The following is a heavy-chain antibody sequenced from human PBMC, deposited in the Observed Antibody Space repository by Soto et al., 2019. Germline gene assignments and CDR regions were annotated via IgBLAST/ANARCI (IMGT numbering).Heavy chain of an antibody. J-gene: IGHJ4*02. CDR1: GFSLTTRDVG. V-gene: IGHV2-5*02. Sequence: KESGPTLVKPTQTLPLTCAFSGFSLTTRDVGVGWIRQPPGKALEWLALIYWDDDERYSPSLKSRLTITKDTSKNQVVLTMTNMDPVDTATYYCVRASGGGNSAYFDYWGQGTLVTVSS. D-gene: IGHD2-21*02. CDR2: IYWDDDE. CDR3: VRASGGGNSAYFDY.